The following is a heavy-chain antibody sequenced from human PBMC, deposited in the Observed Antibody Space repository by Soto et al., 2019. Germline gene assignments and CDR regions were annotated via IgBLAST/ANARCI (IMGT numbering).Heavy chain of an antibody. D-gene: IGHD3-3*01. CDR2: IYYSGST. CDR1: GGSISSYY. Sequence: PSETLSLTCTVSGGSISSYYWSWIRQPPGKGLEWIGYIYYSGSTNYNPSLKSRVTISVDTSKNQFSLKLSSVTAADTAVYYCARGAYYDFWSPDTFDYWGQGTLVTVSS. V-gene: IGHV4-59*01. J-gene: IGHJ4*02. CDR3: ARGAYYDFWSPDTFDY.